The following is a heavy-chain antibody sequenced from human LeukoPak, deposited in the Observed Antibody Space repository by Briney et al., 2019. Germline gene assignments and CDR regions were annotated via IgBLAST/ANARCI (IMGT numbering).Heavy chain of an antibody. J-gene: IGHJ5*01. CDR3: VKDKHRDGYTYGVYDS. D-gene: IGHD5-12*01. CDR1: GFTFSSYG. V-gene: IGHV3-30*18. Sequence: GRSLRLSCAASGFTFSSYGMHWVRQAPGKGLEWVAVISYDGSNKYYADSVKGRFTISRDNAKNSLDLQMSSLRPEDTALYYCVKDKHRDGYTYGVYDSWGQGTLITVSS. CDR2: ISYDGSNK.